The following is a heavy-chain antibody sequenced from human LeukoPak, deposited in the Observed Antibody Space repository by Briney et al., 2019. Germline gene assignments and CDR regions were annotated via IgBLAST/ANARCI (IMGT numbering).Heavy chain of an antibody. CDR1: GFTFDDYA. D-gene: IGHD3-10*01. J-gene: IGHJ5*02. Sequence: PGRSLRLSCAASGFTFDDYAMHWVRQAPGKGLEWASGISWNSGSIGYADSVKGRFTISRDNAKNSLYLQMNSLRAEDTALYYCAKAPPTEAGTDWFDPWGQGTLVTVSS. CDR2: ISWNSGSI. V-gene: IGHV3-9*01. CDR3: AKAPPTEAGTDWFDP.